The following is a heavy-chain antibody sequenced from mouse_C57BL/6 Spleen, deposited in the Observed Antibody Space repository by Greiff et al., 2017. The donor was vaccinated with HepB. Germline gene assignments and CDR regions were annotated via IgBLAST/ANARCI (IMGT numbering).Heavy chain of an antibody. J-gene: IGHJ4*01. CDR3: SSVYYDYDSPYAMDY. CDR2: ISSGGSYT. CDR1: GFTFSSYG. Sequence: EVQLVESGGDLVKPGGSLKLSCAASGFTFSSYGMSWVRQTPDKRLEWVATISSGGSYTYYPDSVKGRFTISRDNAKNTLYLQMSSLKSEDTAMYYCSSVYYDYDSPYAMDYWGQGTSVTVSS. V-gene: IGHV5-6*01. D-gene: IGHD2-4*01.